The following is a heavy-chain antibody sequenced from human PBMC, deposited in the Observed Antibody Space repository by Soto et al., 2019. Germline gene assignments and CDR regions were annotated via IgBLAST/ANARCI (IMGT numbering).Heavy chain of an antibody. CDR2: INAGNGNT. CDR1: GYTFTSYA. V-gene: IGHV1-3*01. CDR3: ARDSSIHTIFGVVIPYNWFDP. Sequence: ASVKVSCKASGYTFTSYAMHWVRQAPGQRLERMGWINAGNGNTKYSQKFQGRVTITRDTSASTAYMELSSLRSEDTAVYYCARDSSIHTIFGVVIPYNWFDPWGQGTLVTVSS. J-gene: IGHJ5*02. D-gene: IGHD3-3*01.